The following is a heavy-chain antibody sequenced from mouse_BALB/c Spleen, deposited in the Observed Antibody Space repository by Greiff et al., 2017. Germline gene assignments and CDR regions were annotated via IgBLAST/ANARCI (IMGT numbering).Heavy chain of an antibody. D-gene: IGHD1-1*01. CDR3: ARLLRSYAMDY. CDR1: GYAFTNYL. Sequence: VKLQESGAELVRPGTSVKVSCKASGYAFTNYLIEWVKQRPGQGLEWIGVINPGSGGTNYNEKFKGKATLTADKSSSTAYMQLSSLTSDDSAVYFCARLLRSYAMDYWGQGTSVTVSS. CDR2: INPGSGGT. J-gene: IGHJ4*01. V-gene: IGHV1-54*01.